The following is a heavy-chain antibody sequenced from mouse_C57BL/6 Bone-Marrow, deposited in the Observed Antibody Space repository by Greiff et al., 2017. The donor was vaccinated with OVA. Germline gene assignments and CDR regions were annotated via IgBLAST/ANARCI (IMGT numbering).Heavy chain of an antibody. Sequence: EVKVVESGGGLVKPGGSLKLSCAASGFTFSSYTMSWVRQTPEKRLEWVATISGGGGNTYYPDSVKGRFTISRDNAKNTLYLQMSSLRSEDTALYDCARPYDYDGVFFAYWGQGTLVTVSA. D-gene: IGHD2-4*01. CDR3: ARPYDYDGVFFAY. J-gene: IGHJ3*01. V-gene: IGHV5-9*01. CDR1: GFTFSSYT. CDR2: ISGGGGNT.